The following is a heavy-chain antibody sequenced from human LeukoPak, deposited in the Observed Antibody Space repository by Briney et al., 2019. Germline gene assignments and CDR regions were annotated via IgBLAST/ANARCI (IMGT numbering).Heavy chain of an antibody. CDR2: INTYNGNT. CDR3: VRGEFCSSASCRRLDP. V-gene: IGHV1-18*01. CDR1: GYTFTSFG. J-gene: IGHJ5*02. D-gene: IGHD2-2*01. Sequence: ASVKVSCKASGYTFTSFGISWVRQAPGQGLEWMGWINTYNGNTNYVQRLQGRVTMTTDTSTNTGYMELRSLRSDDTAVYYCVRGEFCSSASCRRLDPWGQGTLVTVYS.